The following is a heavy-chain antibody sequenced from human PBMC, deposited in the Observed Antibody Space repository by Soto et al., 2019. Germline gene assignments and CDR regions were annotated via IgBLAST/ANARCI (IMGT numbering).Heavy chain of an antibody. D-gene: IGHD6-6*01. CDR3: ARDREQIVRLDPVDFDY. CDR2: ISAYNGNT. V-gene: IGHV1-18*01. CDR1: GYTFTSYG. J-gene: IGHJ4*02. Sequence: QVQLVQSGAEVKKPGASVKVSCKASGYTFTSYGISWVQQAPGQGLEWMGWISAYNGNTNYAQKLQGRVTMTTDTSTSTAYMELRSLRSDDTAVYYWARDREQIVRLDPVDFDYWRQGTLVTVSS.